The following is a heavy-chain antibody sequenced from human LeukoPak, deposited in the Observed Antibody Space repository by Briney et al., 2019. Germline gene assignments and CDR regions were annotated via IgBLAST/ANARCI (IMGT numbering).Heavy chain of an antibody. Sequence: KTSETLSLTCTVSGGSISSYYWSWIRQPPGKGLEWIGYIYYSGSTNYNPSLKSRVTISVDTSKNQFSLKLSSVTAADTAVYYCAREGSGWAHYFDYWGQGTLVTVSS. J-gene: IGHJ4*02. V-gene: IGHV4-59*01. CDR2: IYYSGST. CDR1: GGSISSYY. D-gene: IGHD6-19*01. CDR3: AREGSGWAHYFDY.